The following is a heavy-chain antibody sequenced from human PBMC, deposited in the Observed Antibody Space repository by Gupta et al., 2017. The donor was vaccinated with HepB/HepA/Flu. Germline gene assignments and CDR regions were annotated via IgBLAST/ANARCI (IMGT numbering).Heavy chain of an antibody. J-gene: IGHJ4*02. CDR2: FNPNSGGT. D-gene: IGHD3-22*01. CDR3: ARSYYYDSSGYPRYFDY. Sequence: QVQLVQSGAEVKKPGASVKVSCKASGYTFTGYYMHWVRQAPGQGLEWMGWFNPNSGGTNYAQKFQGWVTMTRDTSISTAYMELSRLRSDDTAVYYCARSYYYDSSGYPRYFDYWGQGTLVTVSS. CDR1: GYTFTGYY. V-gene: IGHV1-2*04.